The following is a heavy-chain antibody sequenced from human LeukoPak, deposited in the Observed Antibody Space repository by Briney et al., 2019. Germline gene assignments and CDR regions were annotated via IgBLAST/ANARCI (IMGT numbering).Heavy chain of an antibody. CDR2: IYYSGST. Sequence: SETLSLTCTVSGGSISSYYWSWIRQPPGKGLEWIGYIYYSGSTNYNPSLKSRVTISVDTSKNQFSLKLSSVTAADTAVYYCAALGYCGGECYEFQQWGQGTLVTVSS. J-gene: IGHJ1*01. D-gene: IGHD2-21*01. V-gene: IGHV4-59*01. CDR3: AALGYCGGECYEFQQ. CDR1: GGSISSYY.